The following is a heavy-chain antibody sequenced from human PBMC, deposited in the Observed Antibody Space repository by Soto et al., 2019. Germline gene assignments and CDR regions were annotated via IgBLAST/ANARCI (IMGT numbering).Heavy chain of an antibody. J-gene: IGHJ4*02. CDR2: ISYDGTNK. D-gene: IGHD1-20*01. V-gene: IGHV3-30*18. CDR1: GFTFSSSG. Sequence: GGSLRLFCAASGFTFSSSGMHWVRQAPGKGLEWVAVISYDGTNKFYADSVKGRFTISRDNSKNTLYLQMNSLRAEDTGVYYCAKEFHTWNYFDYWGQGTLVTVSS. CDR3: AKEFHTWNYFDY.